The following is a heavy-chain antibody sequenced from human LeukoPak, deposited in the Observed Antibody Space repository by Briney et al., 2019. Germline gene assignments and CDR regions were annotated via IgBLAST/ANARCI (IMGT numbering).Heavy chain of an antibody. CDR3: AKGPQNNLDDAFDI. J-gene: IGHJ3*02. Sequence: GGSLRLSCAASGFTFSSYAMHWVRQAPGKGREWGAVISYDGSNKYYADSVKGRFTISRDNSKNTLYLQMNSLRAEDTAVYYCAKGPQNNLDDAFDIWGQGTMVTVSS. CDR2: ISYDGSNK. CDR1: GFTFSSYA. D-gene: IGHD1/OR15-1a*01. V-gene: IGHV3-30-3*01.